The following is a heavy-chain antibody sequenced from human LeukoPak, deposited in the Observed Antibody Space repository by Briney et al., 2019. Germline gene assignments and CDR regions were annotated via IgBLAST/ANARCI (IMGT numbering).Heavy chain of an antibody. V-gene: IGHV3-23*01. CDR2: ISGSGGST. Sequence: GGSLRLSCAASGFTFSSYAMSWVRQAPGKGLEWVSAISGSGGSTYYADSVKGQFTISRDNSKNTLYLQMNSLRAEDTAVYYCAKVSITMVRGVINWFDPWGQGTLVTVSS. J-gene: IGHJ5*02. CDR1: GFTFSSYA. CDR3: AKVSITMVRGVINWFDP. D-gene: IGHD3-10*01.